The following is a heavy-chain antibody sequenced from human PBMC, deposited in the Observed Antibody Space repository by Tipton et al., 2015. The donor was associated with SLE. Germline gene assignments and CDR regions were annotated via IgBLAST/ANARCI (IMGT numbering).Heavy chain of an antibody. J-gene: IGHJ4*02. CDR2: IYHSGST. CDR1: GYSISSGYY. CDR3: ARADFWSGYFDY. D-gene: IGHD3-3*01. Sequence: TLSLTCAVSGYSISSGYYWGWIRQPPGKGLEWIGSIYHSGSTYYNPSLKSRVTISVDTSKNQFSLKLSSVTAADTAVYYCARADFWSGYFDYWGQGTLVTVSS. V-gene: IGHV4-38-2*01.